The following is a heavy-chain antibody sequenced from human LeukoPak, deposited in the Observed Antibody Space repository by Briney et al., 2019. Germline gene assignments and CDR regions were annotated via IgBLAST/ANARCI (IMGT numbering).Heavy chain of an antibody. Sequence: GGSLRLSCAASGFTFSSYAMNWVRQAPGQGLEWVSGISGSGCTTYYADSVKGRLTISRDNSKNTLYLQMNSLRAEDTAVYYCARGPDFYDSSGYQFDYWGQGTLVTVSS. J-gene: IGHJ4*02. D-gene: IGHD3-22*01. CDR3: ARGPDFYDSSGYQFDY. CDR1: GFTFSSYA. V-gene: IGHV3-23*01. CDR2: ISGSGCTT.